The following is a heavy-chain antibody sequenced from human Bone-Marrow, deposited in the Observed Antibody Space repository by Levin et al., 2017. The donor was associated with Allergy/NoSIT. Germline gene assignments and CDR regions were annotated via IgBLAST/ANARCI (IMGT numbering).Heavy chain of an antibody. CDR3: ARGGAASGFYHYAMDV. V-gene: IGHV3-13*01. CDR2: IGSAGDT. D-gene: IGHD6-13*01. CDR1: GFAFSGYD. J-gene: IGHJ6*02. Sequence: PGGSLRLSCAASGFAFSGYDMLWVRQTAGKRLEWVSAIGSAGDTYYQDSVKGRFTISRENAENSVYLLMNNLRAGDTAVYYCARGGAASGFYHYAMDVWGQGTTVTVSS.